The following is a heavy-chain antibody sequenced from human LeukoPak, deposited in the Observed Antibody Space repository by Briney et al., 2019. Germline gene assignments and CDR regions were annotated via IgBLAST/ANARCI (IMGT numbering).Heavy chain of an antibody. J-gene: IGHJ4*02. D-gene: IGHD3-10*01. Sequence: PSETLSLTCTVSGGSISSYYWSWIRQPPGKGLEWIGYIYYSGSTNYNPSLKSRVTISVDTSKNQFSLKLSSVTAADTAVYYCARGPVLLWLGSFDYWGQGTLVTVSS. V-gene: IGHV4-59*01. CDR2: IYYSGST. CDR1: GGSISSYY. CDR3: ARGPVLLWLGSFDY.